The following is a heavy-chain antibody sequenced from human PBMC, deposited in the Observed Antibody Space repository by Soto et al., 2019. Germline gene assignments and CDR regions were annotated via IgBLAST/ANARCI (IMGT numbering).Heavy chain of an antibody. Sequence: GGSLRLSCAASGFTFMNAWMNWVRQAPGKGLEWVGRIKGKADGGTTEYVAPVKGRFTISRDDSENTLYLQMNSLKIEDTAVYYCVTGPPDASLKGFGYWGQGTLVTVSS. CDR1: GFTFMNAW. CDR3: VTGPPDASLKGFGY. J-gene: IGHJ4*02. D-gene: IGHD2-21*02. CDR2: IKGKADGGTT. V-gene: IGHV3-15*07.